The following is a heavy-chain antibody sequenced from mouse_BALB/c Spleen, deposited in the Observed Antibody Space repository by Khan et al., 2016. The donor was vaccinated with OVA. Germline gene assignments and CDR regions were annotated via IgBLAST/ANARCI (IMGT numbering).Heavy chain of an antibody. CDR3: AIIYYGNDWFAY. Sequence: QVQLKESGPGLVAPSQSLSIRCTVSGLSLTNYGVSWVRQPPGKGLEWLGVIWGDGSTNYNSGLKSRLTINKDNSKSQVFVKLNSLQPYDTATYFGAIIYYGNDWFAYWGQGTLVTVSA. V-gene: IGHV2-3*01. CDR2: IWGDGST. J-gene: IGHJ3*01. D-gene: IGHD2-1*01. CDR1: GLSLTNYG.